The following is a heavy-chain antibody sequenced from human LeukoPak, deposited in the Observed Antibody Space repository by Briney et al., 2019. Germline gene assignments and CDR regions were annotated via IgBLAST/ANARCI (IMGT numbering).Heavy chain of an antibody. CDR3: ARDPHVDDYGGYFDY. D-gene: IGHD4-23*01. J-gene: IGHJ4*02. V-gene: IGHV4-59*01. CDR2: IYYSGST. Sequence: SETLSLTCTVSGGSISSYYWSWIRQPPGKGLEWIGYIYYSGSTNYNPSLKSRVTISVDTSKNQFSLKLSSVAAADTAVYYCARDPHVDDYGGYFDYWGQGTLVTVSS. CDR1: GGSISSYY.